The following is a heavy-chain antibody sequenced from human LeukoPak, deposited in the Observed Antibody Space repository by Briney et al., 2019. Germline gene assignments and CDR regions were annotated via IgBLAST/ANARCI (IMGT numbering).Heavy chain of an antibody. V-gene: IGHV3-43*01. CDR1: GFTFDDYT. Sequence: PGGSLGLSCAASGFTFDDYTMHWVRQAPGKGLEWVSLISWDGGSTYYADSVKGRFTISRDNSKNSLYLQMNSLRTEDTALYYCAKGLHVYYYYYGMDVWGQGTTVTVSS. CDR3: AKGLHVYYYYYGMDV. D-gene: IGHD4-11*01. J-gene: IGHJ6*02. CDR2: ISWDGGST.